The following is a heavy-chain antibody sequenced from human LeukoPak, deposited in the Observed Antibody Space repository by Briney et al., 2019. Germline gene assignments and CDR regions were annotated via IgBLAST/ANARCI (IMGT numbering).Heavy chain of an antibody. J-gene: IGHJ4*02. V-gene: IGHV3-21*04. CDR2: ISSSSSYI. Sequence: GGSLRLSCAASGFTFSSYSMNWVRQAPGKGLEWVSSISSSSSYIYYADSVKGRFTISRDNAKNSLYLQMNSLRAEDMALYYCAKSMGATSSYFDYWGQGTLVTVSS. CDR3: AKSMGATSSYFDY. D-gene: IGHD1-26*01. CDR1: GFTFSSYS.